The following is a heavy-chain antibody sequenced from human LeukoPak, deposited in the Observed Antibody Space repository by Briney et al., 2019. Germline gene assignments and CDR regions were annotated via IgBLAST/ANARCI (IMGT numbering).Heavy chain of an antibody. J-gene: IGHJ4*02. V-gene: IGHV3-30*02. CDR2: IRYDGSNK. D-gene: IGHD2-8*02. Sequence: PGGSLRLSCAASGFSFSSYGMRWVRQAPGKGLEWVAFIRYDGSNKYYADSVKGRLAISRDNSKNTLYLQMNSLRAEDTAVYYCATEKGGVLNYDYWGQGTLVTVSS. CDR3: ATEKGGVLNYDY. CDR1: GFSFSSYG.